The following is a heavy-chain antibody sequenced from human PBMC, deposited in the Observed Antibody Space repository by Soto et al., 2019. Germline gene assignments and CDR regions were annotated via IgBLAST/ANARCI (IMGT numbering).Heavy chain of an antibody. Sequence: PGGSLRLSCAASGFTFSSYWMHWVRQAPGKGLVWVSRINSDGSSTSYADSVKGRFTISRDNAKNTLYLQMNSLRAEDTAVYYCARSGTPIPGYYYYYMDVWGKGTTVTVSS. CDR1: GFTFSSYW. J-gene: IGHJ6*03. D-gene: IGHD5-12*01. V-gene: IGHV3-74*01. CDR2: INSDGSST. CDR3: ARSGTPIPGYYYYYMDV.